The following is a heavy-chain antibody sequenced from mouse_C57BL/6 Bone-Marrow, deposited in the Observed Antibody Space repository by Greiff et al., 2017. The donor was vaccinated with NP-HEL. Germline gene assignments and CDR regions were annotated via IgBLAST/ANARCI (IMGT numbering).Heavy chain of an antibody. V-gene: IGHV3-8*01. CDR1: GYSITSDY. D-gene: IGHD1-1*01. CDR3: ARYKTTGYYYAMDY. Sequence: VQLKQSGPGLAKPSQTLSLTCSVTGYSITSDYWNWIRKFPGNKLEYMGYISYSGSTYYNPSLKSRIYITRDTSKNQYYLQLNSVTTEDTATYYCARYKTTGYYYAMDYWGQGTSVTVSS. J-gene: IGHJ4*01. CDR2: ISYSGST.